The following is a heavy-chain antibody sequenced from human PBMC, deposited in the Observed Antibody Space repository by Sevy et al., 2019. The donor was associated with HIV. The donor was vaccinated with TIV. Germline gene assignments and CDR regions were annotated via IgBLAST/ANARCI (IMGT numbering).Heavy chain of an antibody. Sequence: GGSLRLSCAASGFTFSDYYMSWIRQAPGKGLEWVSYISSSGSTIYYADSVKGRVTIPRDKAKNSLYMQMNSLRAEDTAVYYCARALASMARGYSYGYSGMDVWGQGTMVTVSS. V-gene: IGHV3-11*01. CDR1: GFTFSDYY. D-gene: IGHD5-18*01. CDR3: ARALASMARGYSYGYSGMDV. CDR2: ISSSGSTI. J-gene: IGHJ6*02.